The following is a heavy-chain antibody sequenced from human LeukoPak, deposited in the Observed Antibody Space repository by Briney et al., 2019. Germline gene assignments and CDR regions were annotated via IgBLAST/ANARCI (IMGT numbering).Heavy chain of an antibody. J-gene: IGHJ6*03. CDR1: GGSFSGYY. CDR3: ARDRGYYYYYMDV. V-gene: IGHV4-34*01. CDR2: INHSGST. Sequence: SSETLSLTCAVYGGSFSGYYWSWIRQPPGKGLEWIGEINHSGSTNYNPSLKSRVTISVDTSKNQFSLKLSSVTAADTAVYYCARDRGYYYYYMDVWGKGTTVTVSS.